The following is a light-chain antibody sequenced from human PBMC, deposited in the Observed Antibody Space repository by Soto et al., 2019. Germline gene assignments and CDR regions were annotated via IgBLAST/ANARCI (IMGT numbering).Light chain of an antibody. J-gene: IGKJ1*01. CDR3: LQHNNYPPT. CDR2: AAS. CDR1: QSISSW. V-gene: IGKV1-5*01. Sequence: DIQMTPPPSTLSASLGDRVLGTCRASQSISSWLAWYQQKPGKAPKRLIYAASNLQSGVPSRFSGSGSGTEFTLTISSLQPEDFATYFCLQHNNYPPTFGQGTKVDI.